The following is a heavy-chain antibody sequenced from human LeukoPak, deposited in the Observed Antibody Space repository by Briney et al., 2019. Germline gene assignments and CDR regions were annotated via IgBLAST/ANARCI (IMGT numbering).Heavy chain of an antibody. CDR1: GGSISSSSYY. J-gene: IGHJ5*02. CDR2: LYYSGST. V-gene: IGHV4-39*01. CDR3: ARGIVVPYNWFDP. Sequence: SETLSLTCTVSGGSISSSSYYWGWIRQPPGEGLEWIGSLYYSGSTYYNASLKSRVTISVDTYKNQFSLKLNSVTAADTAVYYCARGIVVPYNWFDPWGQGTLVTVSS. D-gene: IGHD2-2*01.